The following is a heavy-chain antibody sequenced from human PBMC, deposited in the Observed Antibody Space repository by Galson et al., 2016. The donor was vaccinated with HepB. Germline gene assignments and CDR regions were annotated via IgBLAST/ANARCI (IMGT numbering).Heavy chain of an antibody. D-gene: IGHD3-3*02. CDR1: VASISSRGYY. V-gene: IGHV4-39*01. CDR2: IYDTGST. Sequence: SETLSLTCTVSVASISSRGYYWVWIRQPPGKGLEWVGSIYDTGSTYFHPSLRSPVTISVDTSKNQSSLRMTSVTAADTAVYYCARRHLHFDIRPSWGQGTLVIVSS. CDR3: ARRHLHFDIRPS. J-gene: IGHJ5*02.